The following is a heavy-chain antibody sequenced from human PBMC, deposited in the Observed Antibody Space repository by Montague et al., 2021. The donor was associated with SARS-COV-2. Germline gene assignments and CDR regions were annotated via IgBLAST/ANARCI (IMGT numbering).Heavy chain of an antibody. CDR1: GFTFSSYA. D-gene: IGHD4-17*01. Sequence: LRLSCAASGFTFSSYAMSWVRQPPGKGLEWIGEINHSGSTNYNPSLKSRVTISVDTSKNQFSLKLSSVTAADTAVYYCARDSTTVTTGGFDYWGQGTLVTVPS. CDR3: ARDSTTVTTGGFDY. V-gene: IGHV4-34*01. J-gene: IGHJ4*02. CDR2: INHSGST.